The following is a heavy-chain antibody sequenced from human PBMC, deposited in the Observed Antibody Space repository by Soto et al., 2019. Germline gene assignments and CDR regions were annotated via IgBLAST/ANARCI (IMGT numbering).Heavy chain of an antibody. CDR1: GDSFANYW. V-gene: IGHV5-51*01. J-gene: IGHJ4*02. Sequence: VVLMKVCCNGSGDSFANYWICRVRQMSGKGLEWMGIIYPGDPHTRYSPSFEGQVTISADKSINTAYLQWISLKASDTAIYYCATSAGDFDYWGQGTLVTVSS. CDR2: IYPGDPHT. CDR3: ATSAGDFDY.